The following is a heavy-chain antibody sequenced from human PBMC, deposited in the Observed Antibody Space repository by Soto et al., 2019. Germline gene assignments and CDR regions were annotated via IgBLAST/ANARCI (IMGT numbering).Heavy chain of an antibody. Sequence: SETLSLTCTVSGGFIISSSYYWGWIRQPPGKGLEWIGSIYYSGSTYYNPSLKSRVTISVDTSKNQFSLKLSPVTAADTAVYYCARIRSPQWLPTGSWYVDYWGQGTLVTVS. CDR2: IYYSGST. CDR1: GGFIISSSYY. V-gene: IGHV4-39*01. J-gene: IGHJ4*02. D-gene: IGHD6-19*01. CDR3: ARIRSPQWLPTGSWYVDY.